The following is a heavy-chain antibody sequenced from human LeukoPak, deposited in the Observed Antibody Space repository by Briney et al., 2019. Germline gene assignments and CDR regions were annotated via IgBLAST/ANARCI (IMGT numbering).Heavy chain of an antibody. CDR2: ISYSGYT. Sequence: SEALSLTCTVSGGSIRSYYWNWIRQAPGKGLEWVGFISYSGYTSYSPSLKSRVAISVDTAKSQFSLRLNSMTAADTAIYYCARGRNDNGGMFFDSWAQGNLVTVSS. CDR3: ARGRNDNGGMFFDS. D-gene: IGHD4-23*01. J-gene: IGHJ4*02. V-gene: IGHV4-59*01. CDR1: GGSIRSYY.